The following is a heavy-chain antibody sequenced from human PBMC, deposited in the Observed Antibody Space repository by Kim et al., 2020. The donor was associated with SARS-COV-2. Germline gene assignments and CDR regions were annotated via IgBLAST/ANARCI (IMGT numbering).Heavy chain of an antibody. Sequence: SETLSLTCTVSGDSISSTGHFWAWIRQPPGKGLEWIATIKYSERTDYNPSLKSRVTIFVDTSKNQFSLNLSSVTAADMSVYDCARHGRPLGLDPCGQGTL. CDR1: GDSISSTGHF. J-gene: IGHJ5*02. CDR2: IKYSERT. D-gene: IGHD3-16*01. CDR3: ARHGRPLGLDP. V-gene: IGHV4-39*01.